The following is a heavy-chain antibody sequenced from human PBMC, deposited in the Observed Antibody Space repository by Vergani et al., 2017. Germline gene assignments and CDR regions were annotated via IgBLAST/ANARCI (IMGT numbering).Heavy chain of an antibody. CDR3: ARGKLVPYYYYYGMDV. V-gene: IGHV4-34*01. Sequence: QVPLQQWGAGLLKPSETLSLTCAVYGRSFSGYFWSWLRKPPGKGLEWIGEVNHSGTTIYNPSLKSRVTISVDTSKNQFSLTLSSVTAADTAVYYCARGKLVPYYYYYGMDVWGQGTTVTVSS. CDR1: GRSFSGYF. J-gene: IGHJ6*02. D-gene: IGHD6-13*01. CDR2: VNHSGTT.